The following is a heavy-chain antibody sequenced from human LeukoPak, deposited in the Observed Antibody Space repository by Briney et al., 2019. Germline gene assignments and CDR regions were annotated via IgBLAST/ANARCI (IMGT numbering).Heavy chain of an antibody. CDR3: ARGTPRDYYDSSGIDY. J-gene: IGHJ4*02. V-gene: IGHV3-33*01. Sequence: PGGSLRLSCAASGFTFSSYGMHWVRHAPGKGPEWVAVIWYDGSNKYYADSVKGRFTISRDNSKNTLYLQMNSLRAEDTAVYYCARGTPRDYYDSSGIDYWGQGTLVTVSS. CDR1: GFTFSSYG. CDR2: IWYDGSNK. D-gene: IGHD3-22*01.